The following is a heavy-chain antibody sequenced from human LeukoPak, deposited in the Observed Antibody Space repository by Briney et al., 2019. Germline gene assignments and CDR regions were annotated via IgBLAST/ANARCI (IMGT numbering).Heavy chain of an antibody. CDR1: GFTFSSYS. D-gene: IGHD1-26*01. Sequence: PGGSLRLSRAASGFTFSSYSMNWVRQAPGKGLEWVSSISSSSSYIYYADSVKGRFTISRDNAKNSLYLQMNSLRAEDTAVYYCASTSSLGATRYFDYWGQGTLVTVSS. J-gene: IGHJ4*02. V-gene: IGHV3-21*01. CDR3: ASTSSLGATRYFDY. CDR2: ISSSSSYI.